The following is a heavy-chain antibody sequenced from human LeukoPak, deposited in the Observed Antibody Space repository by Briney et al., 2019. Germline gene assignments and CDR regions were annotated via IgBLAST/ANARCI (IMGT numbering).Heavy chain of an antibody. CDR1: GGSISSGGYY. CDR2: IYHSGST. CDR3: ARDAYSSGPTGWFDP. J-gene: IGHJ5*02. V-gene: IGHV4-30-2*01. Sequence: PSQTLSLTCTVSGGSISSGGYYWSWIRQPPGKGLEWIGYIYHSGSTYYNPSLKSRVTISVDRSKNQFSLELSSVTAADTAVYYCARDAYSSGPTGWFDPWGQGTLVTVSS. D-gene: IGHD6-19*01.